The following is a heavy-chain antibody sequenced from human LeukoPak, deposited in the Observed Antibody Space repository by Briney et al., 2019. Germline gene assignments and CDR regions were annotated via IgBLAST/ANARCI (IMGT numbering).Heavy chain of an antibody. V-gene: IGHV1-18*01. CDR1: GYTFTSYG. J-gene: IGHJ5*02. CDR3: ARDIAAAENWFDP. D-gene: IGHD6-13*01. CDR2: ISAYNGNT. Sequence: ASVKVSCKASGYTFTSYGISWVRQAPGQGLEWMGWISAYNGNTNYAQKLQCIVTMTTDTSTSTGYMELRSLRSDDTAVYYCARDIAAAENWFDPWGQGTLVTVSS.